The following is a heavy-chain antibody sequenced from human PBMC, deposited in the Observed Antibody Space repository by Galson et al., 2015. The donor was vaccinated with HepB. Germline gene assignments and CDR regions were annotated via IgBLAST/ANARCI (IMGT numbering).Heavy chain of an antibody. CDR1: EFTFSIYW. CDR2: IKQDGSEK. J-gene: IGHJ3*02. D-gene: IGHD5-18*01. Sequence: SLRLSCAASEFTFSIYWMSWVHQAPGKGLEWVANIKQDGSEKYYVDSVRGRFTISRDNAKNSLYLQMNSLRAEDTALYSCARDNPLEYSRGAFDIWGQGTMVTVSS. CDR3: ARDNPLEYSRGAFDI. V-gene: IGHV3-7*03.